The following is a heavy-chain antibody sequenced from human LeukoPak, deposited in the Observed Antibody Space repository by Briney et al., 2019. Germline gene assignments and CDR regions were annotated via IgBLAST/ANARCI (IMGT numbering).Heavy chain of an antibody. CDR3: ARMYYDDVWGSYRTPYGMDV. V-gene: IGHV4-4*02. Sequence: PSGTLSLTCAVSGGSISSSNWWSWVRQPPGKGLEWIGEIYHSGSTNYNPSLKSRVTISVDTSKNQFSLKLSSVTAADTAVYYCARMYYDDVWGSYRTPYGMDVWGQGTTVTVSS. CDR2: IYHSGST. CDR1: GGSISSSNW. D-gene: IGHD3-16*02. J-gene: IGHJ6*02.